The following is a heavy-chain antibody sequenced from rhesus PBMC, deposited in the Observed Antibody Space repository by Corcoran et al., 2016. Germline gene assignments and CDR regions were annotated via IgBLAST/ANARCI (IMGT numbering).Heavy chain of an antibody. CDR2: IYGSGGGP. V-gene: IGHV4-106*01. D-gene: IGHD6S26*01. CDR3: AGSCWSVWGGLDS. J-gene: IGHJ6*01. CDR1: GGSISDDYY. Sequence: QVQLQESGPGLVKPSETLSLTCAVSGGSISDDYYWSWIRQPPGKGLEWIGYIYGSGGGPNSNPSLKNRVTILIDTSKNQFSLKLSSVTAADTAVYYCAGSCWSVWGGLDSWGQGVVVTVSS.